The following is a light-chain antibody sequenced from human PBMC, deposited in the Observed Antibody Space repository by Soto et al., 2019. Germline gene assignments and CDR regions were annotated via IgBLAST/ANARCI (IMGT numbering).Light chain of an antibody. CDR2: KAS. Sequence: DIQMTQSPSTLSASVGDRVTITCRASQSISSWLAWYQQKPGKAPNFLIYKASSLESGVPSRFSGSGSGTEFTLTISSPQPDDFATYYCQQYKSYPVTFGGGTRWIS. V-gene: IGKV1-5*03. CDR1: QSISSW. J-gene: IGKJ4*01. CDR3: QQYKSYPVT.